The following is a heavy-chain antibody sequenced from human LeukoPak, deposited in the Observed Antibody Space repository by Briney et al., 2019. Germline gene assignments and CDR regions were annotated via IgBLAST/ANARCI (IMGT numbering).Heavy chain of an antibody. J-gene: IGHJ6*02. CDR3: ARDISCSGGSCYPGAGYYYYGMDV. D-gene: IGHD2-15*01. V-gene: IGHV3-48*04. Sequence: GGSLRLSCAASGFTFSSYSMNWVRQAPGKGLEWVSYISSSSSTIYYADSVKGRFTISRDNAKNSLYLQMNSLRAEDTAVYYCARDISCSGGSCYPGAGYYYYGMDVWGQGTTVTVSS. CDR1: GFTFSSYS. CDR2: ISSSSSTI.